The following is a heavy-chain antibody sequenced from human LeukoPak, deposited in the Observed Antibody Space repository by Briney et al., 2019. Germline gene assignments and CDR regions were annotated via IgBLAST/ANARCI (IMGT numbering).Heavy chain of an antibody. V-gene: IGHV4-59*12. D-gene: IGHD3-9*01. CDR3: ARVFGRLVIEYFDY. CDR2: IYYSGST. Sequence: SETLSLTCTVSGGSISSYYWSWIRQPPGKGLEWNGYIYYSGSTNYNPSLKSRVTISVDTSKNQFSLKLSSVTAADTAVYYCARVFGRLVIEYFDYWGQGTLVTVSS. CDR1: GGSISSYY. J-gene: IGHJ4*02.